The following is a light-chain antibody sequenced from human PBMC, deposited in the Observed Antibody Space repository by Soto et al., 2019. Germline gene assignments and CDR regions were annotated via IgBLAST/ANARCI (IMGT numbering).Light chain of an antibody. V-gene: IGLV2-8*01. CDR3: SSYTDRKHLV. CDR2: DVT. J-gene: IGLJ1*01. CDR1: SSDIGGYNS. Sequence: QSALTQSPSASGSPGQSVTISCTGTSSDIGGYNSVSWYQQHPGKAPKVMIYDVTKQPSGVPDRFSGSKSGNTASLTVSALQAEDEADYYCSSYTDRKHLVFGTGTKLTVL.